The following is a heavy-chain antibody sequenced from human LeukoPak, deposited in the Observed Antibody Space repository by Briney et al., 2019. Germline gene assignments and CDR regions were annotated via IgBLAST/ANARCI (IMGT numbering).Heavy chain of an antibody. Sequence: GGSLRLSCAASGFTFSYFWMHWFCQTPGKGLVWVSCINTDGSYSSYADSVKGRFTISRDNVRNTLYLLMNSLRAEDSAVYYCARDFDGPRASDYWGRGISVTVSS. CDR1: GFTFSYFW. V-gene: IGHV3-74*01. D-gene: IGHD4-17*01. CDR2: INTDGSYS. J-gene: IGHJ4*02. CDR3: ARDFDGPRASDY.